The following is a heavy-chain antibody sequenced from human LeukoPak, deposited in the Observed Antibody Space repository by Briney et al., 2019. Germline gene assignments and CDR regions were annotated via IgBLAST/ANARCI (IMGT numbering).Heavy chain of an antibody. CDR1: GFTFSSYG. CDR3: AKPGKKYGDFSDY. D-gene: IGHD4-17*01. J-gene: IGHJ4*02. V-gene: IGHV3-30*18. Sequence: GRSLRLSCAASGFTFSSYGMHWVRQAPGKGLEWVAVISYDGSNKYYADSVKGRFTISRDNSKNTLYLQMNSLRAEDTAVYYCAKPGKKYGDFSDYWGQGTLVTVSS. CDR2: ISYDGSNK.